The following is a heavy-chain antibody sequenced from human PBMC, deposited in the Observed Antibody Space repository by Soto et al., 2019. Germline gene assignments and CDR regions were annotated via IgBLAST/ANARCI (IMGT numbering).Heavy chain of an antibody. D-gene: IGHD2-8*02. CDR3: ARDVLDLDYYYHVMDV. J-gene: IGHJ6*02. V-gene: IGHV1-18*01. CDR2: ISTSIGNT. Sequence: ASVKVSCKASGYTFNSFGISWVRQAPGQGLEWMGWISTSIGNTNYAQNLQGRVTMTTDTSASTAYMELRSLRSDDTAVYYCARDVLDLDYYYHVMDVWGQGTTVTVSS. CDR1: GYTFNSFG.